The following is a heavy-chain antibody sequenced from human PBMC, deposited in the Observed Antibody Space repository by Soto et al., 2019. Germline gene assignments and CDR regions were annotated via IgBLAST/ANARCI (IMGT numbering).Heavy chain of an antibody. CDR2: VSYDGSNK. J-gene: IGHJ4*02. D-gene: IGHD6-6*01. CDR1: GFIFSSYG. CDR3: AKDQSSSSPWYYFDY. Sequence: PGGSLRLSCAASGFIFSSYGMHWVRQAPGKGLEWVAVVSYDGSNKYYADSVKGRFTISRDNSKNTLYLQMNSLRAEDTAVYYCAKDQSSSSPWYYFDYWGQGTLVTVSS. V-gene: IGHV3-30*18.